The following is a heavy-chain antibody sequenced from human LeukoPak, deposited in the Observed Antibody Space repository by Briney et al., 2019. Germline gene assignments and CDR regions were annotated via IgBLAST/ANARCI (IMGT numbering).Heavy chain of an antibody. CDR3: AGRTVDTAMAINYYYYYMDV. V-gene: IGHV1-69*05. J-gene: IGHJ6*03. CDR1: GCTFSSYA. Sequence: GASVKVSCKSSGCTFSSYANSWVRQPPGQGLEWVGGIIPIFGTANYAQKFQGSVTIITDESTSTAYMELSSLRSEDTAVYYCAGRTVDTAMAINYYYYYMDVWGKGTTVTVSS. D-gene: IGHD5-18*01. CDR2: IIPIFGTA.